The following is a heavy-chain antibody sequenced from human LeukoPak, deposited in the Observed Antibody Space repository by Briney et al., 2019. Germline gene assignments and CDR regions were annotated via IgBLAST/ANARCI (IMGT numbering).Heavy chain of an antibody. V-gene: IGHV1-46*01. Sequence: ASVKVSCKASGYTFTSYYMHWVRQAPGQGLEWMGIINPSGGSTSYAQKFQGRVTMTRDMSTSTVYMELSSLRSEDTAVYYCARVCHDSSGYYYYYYMDVWGKGTTVTVSS. CDR3: ARVCHDSSGYYYYYYMDV. CDR1: GYTFTSYY. D-gene: IGHD3-22*01. J-gene: IGHJ6*03. CDR2: INPSGGST.